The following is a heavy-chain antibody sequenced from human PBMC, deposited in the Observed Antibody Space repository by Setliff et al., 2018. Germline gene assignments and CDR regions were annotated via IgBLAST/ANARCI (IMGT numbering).Heavy chain of an antibody. CDR2: IIPMFGTT. CDR1: GGTFSSYA. D-gene: IGHD3-22*01. CDR3: ARDPFRNYDTAPVWFDP. J-gene: IGHJ5*02. V-gene: IGHV1-69*13. Sequence: SVKVSCKASGGTFSSYAIDWVRQAPGQGLEWMGGIIPMFGTTNYAQRFRGRVTITADESTTTAYLELSSLRSEDTAVYYCARDPFRNYDTAPVWFDPWGHGIPVTVSS.